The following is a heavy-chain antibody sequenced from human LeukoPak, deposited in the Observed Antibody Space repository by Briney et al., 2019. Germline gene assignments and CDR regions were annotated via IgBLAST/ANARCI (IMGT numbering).Heavy chain of an antibody. Sequence: SETLSLTCTVSGGSISSYYWSWIRQPPGKGLEWIGYIYYSGGTNYNPSLKSRVTISVDTSKNQFSLKLSSVTAADTAVYYCARLGYGDYEWFDPWGQGTLVTVSS. CDR1: GGSISSYY. D-gene: IGHD4-17*01. CDR2: IYYSGGT. J-gene: IGHJ5*02. CDR3: ARLGYGDYEWFDP. V-gene: IGHV4-59*08.